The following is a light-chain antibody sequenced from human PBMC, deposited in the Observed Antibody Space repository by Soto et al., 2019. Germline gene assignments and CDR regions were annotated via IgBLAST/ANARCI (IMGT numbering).Light chain of an antibody. CDR2: VAS. CDR3: QQYNNWPI. J-gene: IGKJ5*01. Sequence: EIVMTQSPATLSVSPGERATLSCRASQSVSSNLAWYQQKPGQAPRLLIYVASTRATGIPARFSGSGSGTEFTLTFSSLQSEDFAVYYCQQYNNWPIFGQGTRLEIK. CDR1: QSVSSN. V-gene: IGKV3-15*01.